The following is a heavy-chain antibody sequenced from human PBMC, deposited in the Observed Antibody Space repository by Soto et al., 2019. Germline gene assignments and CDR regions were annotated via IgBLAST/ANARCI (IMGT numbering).Heavy chain of an antibody. J-gene: IGHJ4*02. V-gene: IGHV3-73*01. CDR1: GFTFSGSA. CDR2: IRSNTNNYAT. D-gene: IGHD5-12*01. Sequence: GGSLRLSCAASGFTFSGSAMHWVRQASGKGLEWVGRIRSNTNNYATAYAASVKGRFTIYRDDSKNTAYLQMNSLKTEGTAVYYCVASGYDTLVDYWGQGNLVTVSS. CDR3: VASGYDTLVDY.